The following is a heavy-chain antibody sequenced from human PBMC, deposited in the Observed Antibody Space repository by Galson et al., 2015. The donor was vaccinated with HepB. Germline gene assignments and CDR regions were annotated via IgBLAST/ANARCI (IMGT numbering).Heavy chain of an antibody. CDR3: ARGGDYGGNSDWFDP. CDR1: GGTFSSYA. V-gene: IGHV1-69*13. Sequence: SVKVSCKASGGTFSSYAISWVRQAPGQGLEWMGGIIPIFGTANYAQKFQGRVTITADESTSTAYMELSSLRSEDTAVYYCARGGDYGGNSDWFDPWGQGTLVTVSS. D-gene: IGHD4-23*01. CDR2: IIPIFGTA. J-gene: IGHJ5*02.